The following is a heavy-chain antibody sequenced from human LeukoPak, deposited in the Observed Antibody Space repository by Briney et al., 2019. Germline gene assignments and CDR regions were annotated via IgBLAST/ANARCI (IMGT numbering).Heavy chain of an antibody. CDR2: ISGGGVST. D-gene: IGHD2-2*03. Sequence: GGSLTLSCAASGFTFSSYAMSWVRQAPGKGLEWVSSISGGGVSTYYADSVKGRFTISRDNSKNTVYLQMNSLRAEDTAVYYCAKKMDQDFWGQGTLVTVSS. CDR1: GFTFSSYA. CDR3: AKKMDQDF. J-gene: IGHJ4*02. V-gene: IGHV3-23*01.